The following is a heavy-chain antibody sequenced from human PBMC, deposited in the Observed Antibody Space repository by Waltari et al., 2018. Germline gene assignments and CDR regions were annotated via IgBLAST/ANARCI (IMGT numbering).Heavy chain of an antibody. D-gene: IGHD5-18*01. CDR2: INHSGST. CDR3: ARGAVTAFDY. Sequence: QVQLQQWGAGLLKPSETLSLTCAVYGGSFSGYSWSWIRQPPGKGLEWIGEINHSGSTNYNPSLKSRVTISVDTSKNQFSLKLSSVTAADTAVYYCARGAVTAFDYWGQGTLVTVSS. CDR1: GGSFSGYS. J-gene: IGHJ4*02. V-gene: IGHV4-34*01.